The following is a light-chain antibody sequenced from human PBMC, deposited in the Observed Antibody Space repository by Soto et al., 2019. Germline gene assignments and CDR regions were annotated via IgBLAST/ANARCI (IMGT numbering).Light chain of an antibody. Sequence: SVLTQPPSGSGSPGQSVTISCTGTSSDVGGYNYVSWYQHHPGKAPKLVIYEVSKRPSGVPDRFSGSKSGNTASLTVSGLQAEDEADYYCSSYAGSTCFVFGTGTKVTVL. CDR3: SSYAGSTCFV. CDR2: EVS. V-gene: IGLV2-8*01. CDR1: SSDVGGYNY. J-gene: IGLJ1*01.